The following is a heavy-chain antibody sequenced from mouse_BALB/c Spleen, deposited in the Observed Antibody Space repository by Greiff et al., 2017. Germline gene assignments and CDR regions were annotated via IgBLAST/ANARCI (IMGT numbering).Heavy chain of an antibody. V-gene: IGHV1-4*02. CDR2: INPSSGYT. CDR1: GYTFTSYT. J-gene: IGHJ2*01. Sequence: LVESAAELARPGASVKMSCKASGYTFTSYTMHWVKQRPGQGLEWIGYINPSSGYTEYNQKFKDKTTLTADKSSSTAYMQLSSLTSEDSAVYYCARRETGTDYWGQGTTLTVSS. CDR3: ARRETGTDY. D-gene: IGHD4-1*01.